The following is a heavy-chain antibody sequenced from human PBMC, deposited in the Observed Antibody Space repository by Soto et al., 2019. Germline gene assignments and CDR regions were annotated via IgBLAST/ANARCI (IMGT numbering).Heavy chain of an antibody. J-gene: IGHJ3*01. Sequence: GGSLRLSCTASGFTFGAYAMSWVRQAPGKGLEWVGYIRAKPYGATTNYAASLKGRFTISRDDSLSVAYLQMTSLKTEDTGMYYCTKDSFDYGGDNVYDAFDVWGQGTMVTVS. CDR3: TKDSFDYGGDNVYDAFDV. CDR2: IRAKPYGATT. D-gene: IGHD4-17*01. V-gene: IGHV3-49*04. CDR1: GFTFGAYA.